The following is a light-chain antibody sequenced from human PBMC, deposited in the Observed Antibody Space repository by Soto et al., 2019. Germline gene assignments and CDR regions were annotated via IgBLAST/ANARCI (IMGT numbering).Light chain of an antibody. Sequence: DIQLTQPPSTLSASIGDRVTITCRSSQSLSGWLAWYQQTPGKAPKLLISDAFRLESGVPSRFRGSGSGTEFTLTISSVQPDDIATYSCQQYNSYSWTFGQGTKVDI. CDR2: DAF. CDR1: QSLSGW. CDR3: QQYNSYSWT. V-gene: IGKV1-5*01. J-gene: IGKJ1*01.